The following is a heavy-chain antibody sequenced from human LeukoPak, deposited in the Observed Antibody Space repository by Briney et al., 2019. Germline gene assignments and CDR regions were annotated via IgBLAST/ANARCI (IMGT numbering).Heavy chain of an antibody. CDR2: INHSGST. J-gene: IGHJ4*02. Sequence: SETLSLTCAVYGGSFSGYYWSWIRQPPGKGLEWIGEINHSGSTNYNPSLKSRVTISVDTSKNQSSLKLSSVTAADTAVYYCARGHYDILTGYQYYFDYWGQGTLVTVSS. V-gene: IGHV4-34*01. D-gene: IGHD3-9*01. CDR3: ARGHYDILTGYQYYFDY. CDR1: GGSFSGYY.